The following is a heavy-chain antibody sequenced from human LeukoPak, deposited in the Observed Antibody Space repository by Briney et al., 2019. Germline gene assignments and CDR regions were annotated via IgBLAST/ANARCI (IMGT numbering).Heavy chain of an antibody. CDR2: IYYSGST. Sequence: SETLSLTCTVSGGSISSYYWSWIRQPPGKGLEWIGYIYYSGSTNYNPSLKSRVTISVDTSKNQFSLKLSSVTAADTAVYYCARDGRGIAEAFDIWGQGTMVTVSS. V-gene: IGHV4-59*01. J-gene: IGHJ3*02. D-gene: IGHD6-13*01. CDR3: ARDGRGIAEAFDI. CDR1: GGSISSYY.